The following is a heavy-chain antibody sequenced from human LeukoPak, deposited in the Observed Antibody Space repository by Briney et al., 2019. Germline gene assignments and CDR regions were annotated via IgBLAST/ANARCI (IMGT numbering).Heavy chain of an antibody. Sequence: PGGSLRLSCAASGFTFSSYSMNWVRQAPGKGLEWVSYMSSSSSTIYYADSVKGRFTISRDNAKNSLYLQMNTLRAEDTAVYYCARGGGYGSGIGILNWFDPWGQGTLVTVSS. CDR2: MSSSSSTI. CDR3: ARGGGYGSGIGILNWFDP. V-gene: IGHV3-48*04. D-gene: IGHD3-10*01. J-gene: IGHJ5*02. CDR1: GFTFSSYS.